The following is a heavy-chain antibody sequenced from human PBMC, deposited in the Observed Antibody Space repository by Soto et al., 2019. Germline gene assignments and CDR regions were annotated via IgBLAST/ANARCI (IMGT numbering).Heavy chain of an antibody. D-gene: IGHD3-10*01. V-gene: IGHV6-1*01. J-gene: IGHJ5*02. Sequence: SQTLSLPCAISGDSVSSNSAAWNWIRQSPSRGLEWLGRTYYRSKWYNDYAVSVKSRITINPDTSKNQFSLQLNSVTPEDTAVYYCARDRLLWFGELLGYFSNWFDPWGQGTLVTVSS. CDR3: ARDRLLWFGELLGYFSNWFDP. CDR2: TYYRSKWYN. CDR1: GDSVSSNSAA.